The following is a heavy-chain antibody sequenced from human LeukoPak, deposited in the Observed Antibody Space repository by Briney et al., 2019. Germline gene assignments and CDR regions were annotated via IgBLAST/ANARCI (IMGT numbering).Heavy chain of an antibody. Sequence: ASVKVSCKASGYTFTSYDINWVRQATGQGLEWMGWMNPNSGNTGYAQKFQGRVTMTRNTSISTAYMELSSLRSEDTAVYYCARDWGYSRAGRLQIDYWGQGTLVTVSS. CDR2: MNPNSGNT. CDR1: GYTFTSYD. J-gene: IGHJ4*02. CDR3: ARDWGYSRAGRLQIDY. V-gene: IGHV1-8*01. D-gene: IGHD5-18*01.